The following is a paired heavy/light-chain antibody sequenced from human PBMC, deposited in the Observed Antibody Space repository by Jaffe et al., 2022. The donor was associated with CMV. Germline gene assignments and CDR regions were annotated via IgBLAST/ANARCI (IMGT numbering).Heavy chain of an antibody. J-gene: IGHJ3*02. V-gene: IGHV4-59*08. CDR1: GGSISSDW. D-gene: IGHD4-4*01. CDR3: ARGDYSDGFDI. CDR2: MYYSGST. Sequence: QVQLQESGPGLVKSSETLSLTCTVSGGSISSDWWTWIRQPPGKGLEWIAYMYYSGSTNYNPSLNSRATISIDTSKNQFSLKLISVIAADTAVYYCARGDYSDGFDIWGQGTMVTVSS.
Light chain of an antibody. CDR3: TSYAGNNNYV. CDR1: SSDIGNYNF. Sequence: QSALTQPPSASGSPGQSVTISCTGTSSDIGNYNFVSWYQQHPGTAPKLILYEVFKRPSGVPDRFSGSKSGNTASLTVSGLQAEDEADYYCTSYAGNNNYVFGTGTKVTVL. CDR2: EVF. V-gene: IGLV2-8*01. J-gene: IGLJ1*01.